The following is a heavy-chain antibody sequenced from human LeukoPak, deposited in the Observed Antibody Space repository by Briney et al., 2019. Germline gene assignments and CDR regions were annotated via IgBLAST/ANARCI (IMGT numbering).Heavy chain of an antibody. CDR2: IWYDGSNK. J-gene: IGHJ4*02. V-gene: IGHV3-33*01. D-gene: IGHD6-6*01. Sequence: GGSLRLSCAASGFTFSGFGMHWVRQAPGKGLEWVAVIWYDGSNKYYADSVKGRFTISRDNSKNTLYLQMNSLRAEDTAVYYCARAPLHSSSSPDGKGYFDYWGQGTLVTVSS. CDR3: ARAPLHSSSSPDGKGYFDY. CDR1: GFTFSGFG.